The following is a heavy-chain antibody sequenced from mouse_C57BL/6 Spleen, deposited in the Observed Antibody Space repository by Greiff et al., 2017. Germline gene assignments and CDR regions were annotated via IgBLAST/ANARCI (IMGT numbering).Heavy chain of an antibody. J-gene: IGHJ3*01. D-gene: IGHD1-1*01. CDR2: ISHGGSYT. CDR1: GFTFSSYA. CDR3: ASGELRAVLRAWFAY. Sequence: DVKLVESGGGLVKPGASLKLSCAASGFTFSSYAMSWVRQTPEKRLEWVATISHGGSYTYYPDNIKGRFTISRDNAKNNLYLQMSHLKSEDTAVYDGASGELRAVLRAWFAYWGQGTLVTVSA. V-gene: IGHV5-4*03.